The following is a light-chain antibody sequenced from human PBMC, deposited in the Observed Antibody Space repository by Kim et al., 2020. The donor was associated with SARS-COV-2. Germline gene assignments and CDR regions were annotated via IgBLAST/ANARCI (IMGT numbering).Light chain of an antibody. CDR1: SSDVGGSNY. CDR3: CSYAGSSYV. Sequence: PGQSVTISCTGTSSDVGGSNYVSWYQQHPGKAPKLMIYDVSKRPSGVPDRFSGSKSDNTASLTISGLQAEDEADYYCCSYAGSSYVFGTGTKVTVL. J-gene: IGLJ1*01. V-gene: IGLV2-11*01. CDR2: DVS.